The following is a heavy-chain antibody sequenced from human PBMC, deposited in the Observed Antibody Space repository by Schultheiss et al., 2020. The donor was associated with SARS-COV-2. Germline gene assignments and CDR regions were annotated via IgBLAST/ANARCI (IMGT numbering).Heavy chain of an antibody. Sequence: SETLSLTCAVSGYSISSRSYYWSWIRQPAGKGLEWIGRIYTSGSTNYNPSLKSRVTISVDTSKNQFSLKLSSVTAADTAVYYCARGDMVNFDYWGHGTLVTVSS. D-gene: IGHD2-21*02. V-gene: IGHV4-61*02. CDR1: GYSISSRSYY. CDR2: IYTSGST. CDR3: ARGDMVNFDY. J-gene: IGHJ4*01.